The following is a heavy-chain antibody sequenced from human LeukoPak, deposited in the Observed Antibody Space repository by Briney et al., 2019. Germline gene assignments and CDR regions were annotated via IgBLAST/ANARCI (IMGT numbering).Heavy chain of an antibody. D-gene: IGHD1-1*01. J-gene: IGHJ3*02. CDR2: IDPGDTDT. V-gene: IGHV5-51*01. CDR3: ARHRGWNDDDAFDI. CDR1: GYSFTRKW. Sequence: HGESLKVSCQASGYSFTRKWIGWVRQMPVKGLEWMAIIDPGDTDTTKYSPSFEGHVTISVDTSVSTAYLHWSSLRASDTALYYCARHRGWNDDDAFDIWGQGTMVTVSS.